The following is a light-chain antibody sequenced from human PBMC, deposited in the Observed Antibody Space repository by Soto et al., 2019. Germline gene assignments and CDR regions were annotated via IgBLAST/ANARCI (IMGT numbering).Light chain of an antibody. V-gene: IGKV1-27*01. CDR1: QGISSY. CDR2: SAS. J-gene: IGKJ1*01. CDR3: QKCNSARWT. Sequence: DIQLTQSPSSPSASVGDRVTITCRLSQGISSYLNWYRQKPGKVPQLLISSASNLQSGVPSRFSGSGSGTEFTLTISNLQPEDVATYYCQKCNSARWTLGQGTKVDIK.